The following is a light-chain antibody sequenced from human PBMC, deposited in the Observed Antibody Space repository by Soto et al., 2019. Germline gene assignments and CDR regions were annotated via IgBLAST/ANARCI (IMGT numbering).Light chain of an antibody. CDR1: QSVATN. J-gene: IGKJ1*01. V-gene: IGKV3-15*01. CDR3: QQYNNWPWT. Sequence: EIVMTQAAAALSESPGERATLSCRASQSVATNLAWYQQKPGQPPRLLIYGASTRATGIPARFSGSGSGTEFTLTISSLQSVDFAVYSCQQYNNWPWTFGQGTKVDIK. CDR2: GAS.